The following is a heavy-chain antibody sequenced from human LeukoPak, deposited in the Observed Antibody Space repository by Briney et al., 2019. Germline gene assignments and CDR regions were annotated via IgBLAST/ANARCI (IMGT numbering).Heavy chain of an antibody. V-gene: IGHV3-15*01. J-gene: IGHJ4*02. CDR3: TTYNWNFRSFDY. CDR2: IKSKTDGGTT. CDR1: GFTFSNAW. D-gene: IGHD1-7*01. Sequence: PGGSLRLSCAASGFTFSNAWMSWVRQAPGKGLEWVGRIKSKTDGGTTDYAAPVKGRFTISRDDSKNTLYLQMNSLKTEDTAVYYCTTYNWNFRSFDYWGQGTLVTVSS.